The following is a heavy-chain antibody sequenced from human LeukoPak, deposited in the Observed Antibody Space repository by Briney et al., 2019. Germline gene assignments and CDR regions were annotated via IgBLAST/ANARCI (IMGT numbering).Heavy chain of an antibody. J-gene: IGHJ4*02. Sequence: PGGSLRLSCTASGFNFGNYAMSWFRQAPEKGLEGVGVITNKVFGGKAEYAASVKGRFTISRDDSRSIAYLQMDNLRTEDTGVYYCTRDEYGVGSNFFDYWGQGTLVTVST. CDR3: TRDEYGVGSNFFDY. CDR1: GFNFGNYA. V-gene: IGHV3-49*03. CDR2: ITNKVFGGKA. D-gene: IGHD4-17*01.